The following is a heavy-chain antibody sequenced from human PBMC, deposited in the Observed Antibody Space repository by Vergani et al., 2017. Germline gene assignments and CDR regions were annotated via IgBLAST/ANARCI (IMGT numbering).Heavy chain of an antibody. J-gene: IGHJ5*02. V-gene: IGHV1-46*01. Sequence: QVQLVQSGAEVKKPGASVKVSCKASGYTFTSYYMHWVRQAPGQGLEWMGIINPSGGSTSYAQQFQGRVTMTRDTSTSTVYMELSSLRSEDTAVYYCARERPRIVVVPAAYHNWFDPWGQGTLVTVSS. CDR1: GYTFTSYY. D-gene: IGHD2-2*01. CDR3: ARERPRIVVVPAAYHNWFDP. CDR2: INPSGGST.